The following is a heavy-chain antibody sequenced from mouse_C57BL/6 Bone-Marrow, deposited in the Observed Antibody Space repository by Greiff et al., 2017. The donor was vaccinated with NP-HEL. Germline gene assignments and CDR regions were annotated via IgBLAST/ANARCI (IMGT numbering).Heavy chain of an antibody. CDR2: IYPGDGDT. CDR3: ARWIYYDYDEGFAY. V-gene: IGHV1-82*01. J-gene: IGHJ3*01. D-gene: IGHD2-4*01. Sequence: QVQLQQSGPELVKPGASVKISCKASGYAFSSSWMNWVKQRPGKGLEWIGRIYPGDGDTNYNGKFKGKATLTADKSSSTAYMQLSSLTSEDSAVYCCARWIYYDYDEGFAYWGQGTLVTVSA. CDR1: GYAFSSSW.